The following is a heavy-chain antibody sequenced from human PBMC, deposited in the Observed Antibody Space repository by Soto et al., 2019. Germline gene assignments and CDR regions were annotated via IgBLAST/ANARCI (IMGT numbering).Heavy chain of an antibody. D-gene: IGHD3-22*01. CDR3: ARAHDSSGYKY. CDR2: ISGSGGST. V-gene: IGHV3-23*01. J-gene: IGHJ4*02. Sequence: GGSLRLSCAASGFTFSSYGMHWVRQAPGKGLEWVSAISGSGGSTYYADSVKGRFTTSRDNSKNTLYLEMNSLRAEDTAVYYCARAHDSSGYKYWGQGTLVTVSS. CDR1: GFTFSSYG.